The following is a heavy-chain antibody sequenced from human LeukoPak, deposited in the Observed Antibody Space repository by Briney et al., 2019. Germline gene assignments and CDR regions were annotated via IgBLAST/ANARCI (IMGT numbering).Heavy chain of an antibody. D-gene: IGHD6-13*01. J-gene: IGHJ1*01. V-gene: IGHV4-4*02. Sequence: MPSGTLSLTCAVSGGSISSSNWWSWVRQPPGKGLEWIGEIYHSGSINYNPSLKSRATISVDKSKNQFSLKLSSVTAADTAVYYCARGPTLYSSSWYFQHWGQGTLVTVSS. CDR1: GGSISSSNW. CDR2: IYHSGSI. CDR3: ARGPTLYSSSWYFQH.